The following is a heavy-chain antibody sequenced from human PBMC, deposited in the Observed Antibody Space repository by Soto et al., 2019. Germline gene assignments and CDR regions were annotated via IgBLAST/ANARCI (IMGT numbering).Heavy chain of an antibody. Sequence: QITLKESGPTLLKPTQTLTLTCTFSGFSLTTSGVGVGWIRQPPGKALEWLALIYWDDDKGYSPSLHSRLTITKDTSKNQVVLTMTNMGPVDTATYYCAPTFPRHTAGSSGGSSPPAFDPWGQGTLVTVSS. CDR3: APTFPRHTAGSSGGSSPPAFDP. CDR1: GFSLTTSGVG. J-gene: IGHJ5*02. CDR2: IYWDDDK. D-gene: IGHD2-15*01. V-gene: IGHV2-5*02.